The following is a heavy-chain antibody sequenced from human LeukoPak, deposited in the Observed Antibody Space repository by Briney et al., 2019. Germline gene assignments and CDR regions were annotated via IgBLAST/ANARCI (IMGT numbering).Heavy chain of an antibody. CDR1: GFSFNDYD. V-gene: IGHV3-48*01. Sequence: GGSLRLSCAASGFSFNDYDMHWVRQGKGKGLDWVSYISGSSGTIHYADSVRGRFTISRDNVKKSLYLYMNNLRAEDTAVYYCMGFGAYGGLWGQGTVVTVSP. CDR3: MGFGAYGGL. J-gene: IGHJ4*02. D-gene: IGHD4-23*01. CDR2: ISGSSGTI.